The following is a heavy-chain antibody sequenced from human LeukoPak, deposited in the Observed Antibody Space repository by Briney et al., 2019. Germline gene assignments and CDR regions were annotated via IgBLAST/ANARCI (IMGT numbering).Heavy chain of an antibody. CDR1: GVSISNYY. CDR3: ARGDAAMNLVRN. J-gene: IGHJ4*02. V-gene: IGHV4-59*01. D-gene: IGHD5-18*01. Sequence: SETLSLTCTVSGVSISNYYWSWIRQPPGKALEWIGYIFDSGSTNYNPSLKSRVTISVDTSKNQFSLKLNSVTAADTAVYYCARGDAAMNLVRNWGQGTLVTVSS. CDR2: IFDSGST.